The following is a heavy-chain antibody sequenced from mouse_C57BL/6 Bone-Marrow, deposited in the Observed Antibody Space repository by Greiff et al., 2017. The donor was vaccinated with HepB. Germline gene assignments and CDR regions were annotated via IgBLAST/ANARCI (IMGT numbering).Heavy chain of an antibody. J-gene: IGHJ3*01. CDR1: GYTFTSYG. Sequence: VMLVESGAELARPGASVKLSCKASGYTFTSYGISWVKQRTGQGLEWIGEIYPRSGNTYYNEKFKGKATLTADKSSSTAYMELRSLTSEDSAVYFCARGDYGTSWFAYWGQGTLVTVSA. V-gene: IGHV1-81*01. CDR2: IYPRSGNT. CDR3: ARGDYGTSWFAY. D-gene: IGHD2-1*01.